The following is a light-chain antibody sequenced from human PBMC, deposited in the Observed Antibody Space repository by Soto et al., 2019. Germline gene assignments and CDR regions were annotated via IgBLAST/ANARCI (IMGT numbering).Light chain of an antibody. CDR1: QSVSSNY. CDR2: GVS. Sequence: EIVLTQSPGTLSLSPGERATLSCRASQSVSSNYLAWYRQKPGQAPRLLIYGVSNRAAGCPDRISASGSGTDFTLTISRLEPEDFAVYYCQQSDSSPLLTFGGGSRVEIK. CDR3: QQSDSSPLLT. J-gene: IGKJ4*01. V-gene: IGKV3-20*01.